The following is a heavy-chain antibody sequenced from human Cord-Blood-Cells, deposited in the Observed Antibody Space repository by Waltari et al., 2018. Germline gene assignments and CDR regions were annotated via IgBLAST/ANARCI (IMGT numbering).Heavy chain of an antibody. V-gene: IGHV3-7*01. D-gene: IGHD3-9*01. CDR1: GFTFSSYW. J-gene: IGHJ4*02. CDR3: ARDRSDYDILTGYYGYYFDY. CDR2: IKQDGSEK. Sequence: EVQLVESGGGLVQPGGSLRLSCAASGFTFSSYWMSWVRQAPGKGLEWVANIKQDGSEKDYVDSVKGRFTISRDNAKNSLYLQMNSLRAEDTAVYYCARDRSDYDILTGYYGYYFDYWGQGTLVTVSS.